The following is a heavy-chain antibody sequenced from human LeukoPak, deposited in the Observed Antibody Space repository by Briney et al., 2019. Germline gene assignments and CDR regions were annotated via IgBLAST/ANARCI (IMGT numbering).Heavy chain of an antibody. CDR3: AHQVPPNDEFFDH. CDR1: GFIFSSYS. Sequence: GGSLRLSCVASGFIFSSYSMHWVRQAPGEGLEWLSGISNTGRATDYADSIKGRFTISRDNSKNTVFLQMNSLRAEDTAEYFCAHQVPPNDEFFDHWGQGTLVTVSS. V-gene: IGHV3-23*01. J-gene: IGHJ5*02. CDR2: ISNTGRAT.